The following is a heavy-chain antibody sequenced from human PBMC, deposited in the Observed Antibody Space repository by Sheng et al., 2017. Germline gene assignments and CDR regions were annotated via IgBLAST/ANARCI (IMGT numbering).Heavy chain of an antibody. D-gene: IGHD6-13*01. CDR3: AKEGAAGWRYNWFDP. CDR2: ISYDGSNK. CDR1: GFTFSSYG. V-gene: IGHV3-30*18. Sequence: QVQLVESGGGVVQPGRSLRLSCAASGFTFSSYGMHWVRQAPGKGLEWVAVISYDGSNKYYADSVKGRFTISRDNSKNTLYLQMNSLRAEDTAVYYCAKEGAAGWRYNWFDPWGQGTPGPPSP. J-gene: IGHJ5*02.